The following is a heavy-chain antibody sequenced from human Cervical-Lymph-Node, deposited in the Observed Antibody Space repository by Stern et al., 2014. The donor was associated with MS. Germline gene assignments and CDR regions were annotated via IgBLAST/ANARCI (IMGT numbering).Heavy chain of an antibody. CDR1: GYTFTAFY. D-gene: IGHD3-10*01. CDR2: INPNNGDT. J-gene: IGHJ4*02. V-gene: IGHV1-2*02. Sequence: QVQLVESGAEVKKPGASVKVSCKASGYTFTAFYLHWVRQAPGQGLEWMGRINPNNGDTDYAQKFRGRVSMTADTSTTTGHMDLSSLTSDDTAVFYCARDPFGFGEFDSWGQGTLVIVSS. CDR3: ARDPFGFGEFDS.